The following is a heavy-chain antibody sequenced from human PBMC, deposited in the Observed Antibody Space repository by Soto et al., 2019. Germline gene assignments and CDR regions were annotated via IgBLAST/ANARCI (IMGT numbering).Heavy chain of an antibody. CDR1: GYAFTTYG. CDR2: ISAHNGNT. CDR3: ARGRYGDY. Sequence: QVHLEQSGAEVKKPGASVKVSCKGSGYAFTTYGITWVRQAPGQGLEWMGWISAHNGNTNYAQKLQGRVTVTRDTSTSTAYMELRSLRSDDPAVYYCARGRYGDYWGQGARVTVSS. D-gene: IGHD1-1*01. J-gene: IGHJ4*02. V-gene: IGHV1-18*01.